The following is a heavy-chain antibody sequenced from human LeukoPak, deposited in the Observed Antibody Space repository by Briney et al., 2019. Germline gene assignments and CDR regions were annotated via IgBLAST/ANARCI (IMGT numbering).Heavy chain of an antibody. CDR2: IYSGGST. Sequence: GGSLRLSCAASGFTVSSNYMSWVRQAPGKGLEWVSVIYSGGSTYYADSVKGRFTISRDNSKNTLYLQMNSLRAEDTAVYYCAKDLERHIVVVTASAVDYWGQGTLVTVSS. V-gene: IGHV3-53*05. CDR3: AKDLERHIVVVTASAVDY. D-gene: IGHD2-21*02. J-gene: IGHJ4*02. CDR1: GFTVSSNY.